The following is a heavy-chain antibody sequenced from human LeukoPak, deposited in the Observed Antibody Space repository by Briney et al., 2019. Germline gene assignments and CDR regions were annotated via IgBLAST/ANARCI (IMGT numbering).Heavy chain of an antibody. CDR1: GFTFTNAW. CDR2: IKTKTDGGTI. Sequence: GGSLRLSCAASGFTFTNAWMNWVRQAPGKGLEWVGRIKTKTDGGTIDYAAPVKGRCTILRDDSNDTVFLQMSSLKTEDTAVYYCTTGSSFEIWGQGTLVTVSS. CDR3: TTGSSFEI. J-gene: IGHJ3*02. V-gene: IGHV3-15*01.